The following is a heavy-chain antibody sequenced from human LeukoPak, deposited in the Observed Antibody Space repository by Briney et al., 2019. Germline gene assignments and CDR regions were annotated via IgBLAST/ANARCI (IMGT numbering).Heavy chain of an antibody. V-gene: IGHV4-59*08. Sequence: PSETLSLTCTVSGGSISSYYWSWIRQPPGKGLEWIGYIYYSGSTNYNPSLKSRVTISVDTSKNQFSLKLSSVTAADTAVYYCARLSPSPRTYYYDSSGYPPNAVFDYWGQGTLVTVSS. CDR1: GGSISSYY. CDR3: ARLSPSPRTYYYDSSGYPPNAVFDY. CDR2: IYYSGST. D-gene: IGHD3-22*01. J-gene: IGHJ4*02.